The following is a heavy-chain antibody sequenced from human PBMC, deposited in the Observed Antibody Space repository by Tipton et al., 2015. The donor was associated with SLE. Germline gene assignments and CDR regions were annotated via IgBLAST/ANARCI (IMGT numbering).Heavy chain of an antibody. V-gene: IGHV4-4*02. CDR1: GGSIRSSNW. CDR3: AGPYSSSYNWFDP. Sequence: LSLTCAVSGGSIRSSNWWSWVRQPPGKGLEWIGEIYHSGSTYYNPSLKSRVTISVDTSKNQFSLKLSSVTAADTAVYYCAGPYSSSYNWFDPWGQGTLVTVSS. CDR2: IYHSGST. J-gene: IGHJ5*02. D-gene: IGHD6-6*01.